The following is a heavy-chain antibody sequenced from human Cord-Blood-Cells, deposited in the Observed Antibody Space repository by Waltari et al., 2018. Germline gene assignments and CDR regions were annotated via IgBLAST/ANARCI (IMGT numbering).Heavy chain of an antibody. Sequence: QVQLQQWGAGLLKPSETLSLTCAVYGGSFSGYYWSWIRQPPGKGLEWIGEINHNGGTNYNPTLKSRVTISVDTSKNQFSLKLSSVTAADTAVYYCARGGSGAPRTRVDYWGQGTLVTVSS. CDR1: GGSFSGYY. D-gene: IGHD3-10*01. CDR2: INHNGGT. V-gene: IGHV4-34*01. CDR3: ARGGSGAPRTRVDY. J-gene: IGHJ4*02.